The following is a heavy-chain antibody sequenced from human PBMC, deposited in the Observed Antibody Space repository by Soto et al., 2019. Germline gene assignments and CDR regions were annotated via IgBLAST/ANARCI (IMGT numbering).Heavy chain of an antibody. CDR1: GDSVSSNSAA. J-gene: IGHJ6*02. V-gene: IGHV6-1*01. CDR2: TYYRSKWYN. Sequence: SQTLSLTCAISGDSVSSNSAARNWIRQSPSRGLEWLGRTYYRSKWYNDYAVSVKSRITINPDTSKNQFSLQLNSVTPEDTAVYYCARVEQWLGALYSHYGMDVWGQGTTVTVSS. CDR3: ARVEQWLGALYSHYGMDV. D-gene: IGHD6-19*01.